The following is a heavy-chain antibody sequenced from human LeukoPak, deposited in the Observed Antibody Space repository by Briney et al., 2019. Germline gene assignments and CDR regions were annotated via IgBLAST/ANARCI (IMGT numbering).Heavy chain of an antibody. CDR2: INPGDGST. Sequence: ASVKVSCTASGYTFSNYYMYWGRQAPGQGLEWMGIINPGDGSTRNAPKFQGRVTMTRDTSTRTVYMELSNLRSEDPAGYYCARMVYCSSISCSSYYYYMDVWAKGTTVTVSS. D-gene: IGHD2-2*01. CDR1: GYTFSNYY. CDR3: ARMVYCSSISCSSYYYYMDV. J-gene: IGHJ6*03. V-gene: IGHV1-46*01.